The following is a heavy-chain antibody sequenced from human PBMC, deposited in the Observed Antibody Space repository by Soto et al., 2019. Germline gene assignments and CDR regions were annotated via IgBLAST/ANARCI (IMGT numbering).Heavy chain of an antibody. CDR1: GFTSSDSY. Sequence: VQLVESGGGLVKPGGSLRLSCAASGFTSSDSYMTWIRQAPGKGLEWVSAISGSGGSTYYADSVKGRFTISRDNSKNTLYLQMNSLRAEDTAVYYCAKFSNSYFDYWGQGTLVTVSS. V-gene: IGHV3-23*04. D-gene: IGHD7-27*01. J-gene: IGHJ4*02. CDR3: AKFSNSYFDY. CDR2: ISGSGGST.